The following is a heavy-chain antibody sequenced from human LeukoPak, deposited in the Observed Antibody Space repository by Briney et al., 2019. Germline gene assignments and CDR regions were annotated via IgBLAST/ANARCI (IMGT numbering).Heavy chain of an antibody. CDR3: ARGYCSSTSCYTNYGMDV. D-gene: IGHD2-2*02. CDR2: INPNSGGT. Sequence: ASVKVSCKASGYTFTGYYMHWVRQAPGQGLEWMGWINPNSGGTNYAQMFQGRVTMTRDTSISTAYMELSRLRSDDTAVYYCARGYCSSTSCYTNYGMDVWGQGTTVTVSS. J-gene: IGHJ6*02. CDR1: GYTFTGYY. V-gene: IGHV1-2*02.